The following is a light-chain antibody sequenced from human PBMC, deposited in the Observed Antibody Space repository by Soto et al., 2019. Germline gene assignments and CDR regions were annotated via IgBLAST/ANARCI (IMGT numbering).Light chain of an antibody. CDR1: RSLFSISNNKNY. Sequence: DIVMTQSPDSLAVSLGERATINCKSSRSLFSISNNKNYLAWYQQKPGQPPKLLIYWASTRDSWVPDRFSGSGSGTDFTLTIDSLQAEDVAVYYCHQYYNSVYTFGQRTMLEIK. V-gene: IGKV4-1*01. J-gene: IGKJ2*01. CDR3: HQYYNSVYT. CDR2: WAS.